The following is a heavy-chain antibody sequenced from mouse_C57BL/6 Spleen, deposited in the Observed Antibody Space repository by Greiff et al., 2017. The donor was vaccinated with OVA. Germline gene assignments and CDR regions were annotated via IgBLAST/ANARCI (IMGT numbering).Heavy chain of an antibody. Sequence: EVKLVESGGGLVQPGGSLKLSCAASGFTFSDYYMYWVRQTPEKRLEWVAYISNGGGSTYYPDTVKGRFTISRDNAKNTLYLQMSRLKSEDTAMYYCARSPKTAQANWFAYWGQGTLVTVSA. CDR2: ISNGGGST. CDR1: GFTFSDYY. D-gene: IGHD3-2*02. J-gene: IGHJ3*01. CDR3: ARSPKTAQANWFAY. V-gene: IGHV5-12*01.